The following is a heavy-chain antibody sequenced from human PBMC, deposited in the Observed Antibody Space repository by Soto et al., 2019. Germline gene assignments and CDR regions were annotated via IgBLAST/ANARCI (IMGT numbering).Heavy chain of an antibody. CDR2: IDPSDSYT. D-gene: IGHD6-13*01. CDR3: ARHNRYSSTWFEGWFDP. J-gene: IGHJ5*02. Sequence: PGESLKISCKGSGYSFTNYWISWVRQMPGKGLEWMGRIDPSDSYTNYSPSFQGHVTISVDKSISTAYLQWSSLKASDTAMYYCARHNRYSSTWFEGWFDPWGQGTLVTVSS. CDR1: GYSFTNYW. V-gene: IGHV5-10-1*01.